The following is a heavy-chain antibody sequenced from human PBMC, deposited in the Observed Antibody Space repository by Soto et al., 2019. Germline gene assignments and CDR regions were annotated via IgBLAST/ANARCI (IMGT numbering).Heavy chain of an antibody. CDR3: ARSLELRRRVSYYYGMDV. J-gene: IGHJ6*02. CDR1: GGSISSGGYY. Sequence: SETLSLTCTVSGGSISSGGYYWGWIRQHPGKGLEWIGYIYYSGSTYYNPSLKSRVTISVDTSKNQFSLKLSSVTAADTAVYYCARSLELRRRVSYYYGMDVWGQGTTVTVS. D-gene: IGHD1-7*01. V-gene: IGHV4-31*03. CDR2: IYYSGST.